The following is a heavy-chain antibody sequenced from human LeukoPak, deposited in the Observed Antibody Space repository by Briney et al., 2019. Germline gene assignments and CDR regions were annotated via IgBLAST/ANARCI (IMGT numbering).Heavy chain of an antibody. CDR2: TWSDGSKE. J-gene: IGHJ6*02. CDR1: GFTFSSYS. CDR3: ARSPLAHYAMDV. V-gene: IGHV3-33*08. Sequence: GGSLRLSCVASGFTFSSYSMKWVRQAPGKRLEWVGVTWSDGSKEFYADSVKGRFTISRDNFKNTLSLQMNSLRAEDTAFYYCARSPLAHYAMDVWGQGTTVTVSS.